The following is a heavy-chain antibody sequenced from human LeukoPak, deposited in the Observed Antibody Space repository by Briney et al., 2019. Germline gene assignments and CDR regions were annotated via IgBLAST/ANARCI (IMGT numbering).Heavy chain of an antibody. J-gene: IGHJ4*02. CDR2: IKQDGSEK. Sequence: PGGSLRLSCAASGFTFSRYWMSWVRQAPGKGPEWVANIKQDGSEKYYVDSVRGRFTISRDNARTSLYLQMNSLRAEDTAVYYCARDRVYYDSSGYLHYWGQGTLVTVSS. V-gene: IGHV3-7*01. CDR1: GFTFSRYW. CDR3: ARDRVYYDSSGYLHY. D-gene: IGHD3-22*01.